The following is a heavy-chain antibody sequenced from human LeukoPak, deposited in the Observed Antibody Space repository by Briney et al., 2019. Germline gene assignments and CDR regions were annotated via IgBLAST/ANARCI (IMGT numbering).Heavy chain of an antibody. CDR1: GFTFSSYW. V-gene: IGHV3-74*01. Sequence: PGESLRLSCAASGFTFSSYWMHWVRQAPGKGPVWVARIRNDGSNTDKADSVKGRFTISRDNAKNTLYLQMNSLRAEDTAVYYCAREQGYYSVPGYRGQGTLVTVCS. J-gene: IGHJ4*02. CDR3: AREQGYYSVPGY. CDR2: IRNDGSNT. D-gene: IGHD3-22*01.